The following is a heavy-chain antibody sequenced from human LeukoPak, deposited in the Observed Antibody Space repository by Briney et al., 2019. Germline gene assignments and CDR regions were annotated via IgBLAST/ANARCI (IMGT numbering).Heavy chain of an antibody. D-gene: IGHD2-2*01. J-gene: IGHJ4*02. CDR2: ISGNNGNT. Sequence: GASVRVSFTASGYIFTSYGISWVRQAPGQGLEWMGWISGNNGNTEYAQKVQGRVTMTTDTSTNTAYMELRSLRSDDTAVYYCARDWGSSRTNIDYWGQGTLVTVSS. CDR3: ARDWGSSRTNIDY. V-gene: IGHV1-18*01. CDR1: GYIFTSYG.